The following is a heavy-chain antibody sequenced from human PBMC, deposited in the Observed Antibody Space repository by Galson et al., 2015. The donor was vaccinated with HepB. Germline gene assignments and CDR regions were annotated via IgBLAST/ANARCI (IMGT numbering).Heavy chain of an antibody. CDR3: TRAYRITMVRGVFPF. V-gene: IGHV3-49*03. CDR1: GFTFGDYA. Sequence: SLRLSCAASGFTFGDYAMSWFRQAPGKGLEWVGFIRSKAYGGTTEYAASVKGRFTISRDDSKSIAYLQMNSLKTEDTAVYYCTRAYRITMVRGVFPFWGQGTLVTVSS. J-gene: IGHJ4*02. D-gene: IGHD3-10*01. CDR2: IRSKAYGGTT.